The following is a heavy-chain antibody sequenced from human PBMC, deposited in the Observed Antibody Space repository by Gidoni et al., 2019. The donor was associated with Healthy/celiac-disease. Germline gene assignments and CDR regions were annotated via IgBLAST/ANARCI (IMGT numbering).Heavy chain of an antibody. J-gene: IGHJ4*02. V-gene: IGHV4-34*01. CDR2: INHSGST. D-gene: IGHD3-22*01. Sequence: QVQLQQRGAGLLKPSETLSLTCAFYGGSFSGYYWIWFRQPPGKGLAWIGEINHSGSTNYNPSLKSRVTISVDTSKNQFSLKLSSVTAADTAVYYCARRGVVVITRGSFDYWGQGTLVTVSS. CDR3: ARRGVVVITRGSFDY. CDR1: GGSFSGYY.